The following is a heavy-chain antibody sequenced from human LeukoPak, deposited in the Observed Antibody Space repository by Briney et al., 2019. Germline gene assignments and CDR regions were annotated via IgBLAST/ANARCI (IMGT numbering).Heavy chain of an antibody. J-gene: IGHJ5*02. Sequence: PSETLSLTCAVYGGSFSGYYWSWIRQPPGKGLEWIGEINHSGSTNYNPSLKSRVTISVDTSKNQFSLKLSFVTAADTAVYYCARVIGYCSSTSCSYNWFDPWGQGTLVTVSS. CDR3: ARVIGYCSSTSCSYNWFDP. D-gene: IGHD2-2*01. V-gene: IGHV4-34*01. CDR2: INHSGST. CDR1: GGSFSGYY.